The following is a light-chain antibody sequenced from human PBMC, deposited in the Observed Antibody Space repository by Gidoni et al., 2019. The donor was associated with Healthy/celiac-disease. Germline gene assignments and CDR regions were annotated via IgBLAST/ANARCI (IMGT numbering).Light chain of an antibody. CDR1: SSDGGGYND. J-gene: IGLJ3*02. CDR3: SSYTSSSTRGGV. V-gene: IGLV2-14*01. CDR2: DVS. Sequence: QSALPQPASVSGSPGQSITISCTGTSSDGGGYNDVSWYQQHPGKAPKLLIYDVSNRPSGVSNRFSGSKSGNTASLTITGLQAEDEADYYCSSYTSSSTRGGVFGGGTKLTVL.